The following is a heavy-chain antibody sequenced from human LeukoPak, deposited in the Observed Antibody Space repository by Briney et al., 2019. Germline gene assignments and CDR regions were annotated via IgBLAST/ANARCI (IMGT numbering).Heavy chain of an antibody. V-gene: IGHV1-46*01. J-gene: IGHJ4*02. D-gene: IGHD3-22*01. CDR1: GYTITSYY. Sequence: ASVNVSCKASGYTITSYYMHWGRHAPRQGHELMGIINPSGSSTSYEQKFEGRVTMTRHTSTSTGYMDLSSLRSEETAVYCCARDGQVGYDRSGYRFDYWGQGTLVTVSS. CDR3: ARDGQVGYDRSGYRFDY. CDR2: INPSGSST.